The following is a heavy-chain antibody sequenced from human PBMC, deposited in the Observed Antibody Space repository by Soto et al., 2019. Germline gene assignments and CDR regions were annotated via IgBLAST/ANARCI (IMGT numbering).Heavy chain of an antibody. CDR1: GGSISSYY. Sequence: PSETLSLTCTVSGGSISSYYWSWIRQPPGKGLEWIGYIYYSGSTNYNPSLKSRVTISVDTSKNQFSLKLSSVTAADTAVYYCARDIRFSGWHGRFGYWGQGTLVTVSS. V-gene: IGHV4-59*01. J-gene: IGHJ4*02. CDR3: ARDIRFSGWHGRFGY. D-gene: IGHD6-19*01. CDR2: IYYSGST.